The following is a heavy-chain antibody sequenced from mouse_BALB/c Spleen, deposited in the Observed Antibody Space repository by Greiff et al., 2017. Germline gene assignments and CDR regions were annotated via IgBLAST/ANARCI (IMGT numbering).Heavy chain of an antibody. D-gene: IGHD1-1*01. CDR2: IAPGSGST. CDR3: ARGGTTGMDY. Sequence: KPGASLKLSCKAPGYTSTSYGINWINQRPGQGLEWIGRIAPGSGSTYYNERFKGKATLTVNTSSSTAYIQLSSLSSEESAVYFCARGGTTGMDYWGQGTSVTVSS. CDR1: GYTSTSYG. V-gene: IGHV1S41*01. J-gene: IGHJ4*01.